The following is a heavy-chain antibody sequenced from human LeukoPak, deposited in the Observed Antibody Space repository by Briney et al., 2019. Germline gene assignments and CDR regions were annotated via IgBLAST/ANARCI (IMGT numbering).Heavy chain of an antibody. V-gene: IGHV3-15*01. CDR3: AKGFVEPRPHYFDY. D-gene: IGHD6-6*01. CDR1: GFTFSNAW. Sequence: GGSLRLSCAASGFTFSNAWMSWVRQAPGKGLEWVGRIKSKTDGGTTDYAAPVKGRFTISRDDSKNTLYLQMNSLSVDDTGIYYCAKGFVEPRPHYFDYWGQGTLVTVSS. CDR2: IKSKTDGGTT. J-gene: IGHJ4*02.